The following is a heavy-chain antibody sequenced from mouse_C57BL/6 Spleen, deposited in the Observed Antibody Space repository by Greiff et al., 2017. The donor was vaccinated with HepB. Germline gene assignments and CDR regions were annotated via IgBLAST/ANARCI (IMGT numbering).Heavy chain of an antibody. CDR2: IDPSDSYT. J-gene: IGHJ4*01. CDR3: ARKGFGMDY. CDR1: GYTFTSYW. Sequence: QVQLQQSGAELVRPGTSVKLSCKASGYTFTSYWMHWVKQRPGQGLEWIGVIDPSDSYTNYNQKFKGKATLTVDTSSSTAYMQLSSLTSEDSAVYYCARKGFGMDYWGQGTSVTVSS. D-gene: IGHD3-2*02. V-gene: IGHV1-59*01.